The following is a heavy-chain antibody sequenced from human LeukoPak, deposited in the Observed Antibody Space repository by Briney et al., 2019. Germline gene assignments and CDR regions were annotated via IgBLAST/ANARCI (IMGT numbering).Heavy chain of an antibody. Sequence: SSETLSLTCTVSGGSISSSSYYWGWIRQPPGKGLEWIGSIYYSGSTYYNPSLKSRVTISLVTSKNQFSLQLNSVTAADTSVYYCARGPRFHYFSETYYGFDFWGQGTRVTVSS. CDR2: IYYSGST. J-gene: IGHJ4*02. D-gene: IGHD3-10*01. CDR3: ARGPRFHYFSETYYGFDF. V-gene: IGHV4-39*07. CDR1: GGSISSSSYY.